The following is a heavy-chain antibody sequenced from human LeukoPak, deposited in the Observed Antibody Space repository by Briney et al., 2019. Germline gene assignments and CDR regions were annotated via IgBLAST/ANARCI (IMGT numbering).Heavy chain of an antibody. CDR1: GDSISSTSYY. CDR2: INYSGNT. J-gene: IGHJ4*02. Sequence: PSETLSLTCTVSGDSISSTSYYWGWIRQPPGKGLDWIGYINYSGNTYCNPSLKSRVIISVDTSKNQFSLELNSVTAADTALYYCARHVAYSSRFDYWGQGTLVTVSS. CDR3: ARHVAYSSRFDY. D-gene: IGHD6-13*01. V-gene: IGHV4-39*01.